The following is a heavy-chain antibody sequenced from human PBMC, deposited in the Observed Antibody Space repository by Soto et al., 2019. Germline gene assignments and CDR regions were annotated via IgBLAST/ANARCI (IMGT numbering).Heavy chain of an antibody. V-gene: IGHV1-2*02. CDR2: INPNSGGT. CDR1: GYTFISHY. D-gene: IGHD3-10*01. CDR3: ARDGVRGPPAAPTFGDY. J-gene: IGHJ4*02. Sequence: SVKVSFKASGYTFISHYMHWVRQAPGQGLEWMGWINPNSGGTNFARKFQGRVTMTRDTSISTAYMELSRLRSDDAAVYYCARDGVRGPPAAPTFGDYWGQGALVTVSS.